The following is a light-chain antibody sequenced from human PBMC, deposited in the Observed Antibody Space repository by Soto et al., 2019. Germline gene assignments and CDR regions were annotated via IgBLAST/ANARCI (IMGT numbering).Light chain of an antibody. Sequence: QSVLTQPRSVSGSPGQSVTISCTGTSNDVGGYNYVSWYQQHPGKAPKLLIYDVNKRPSGVPDRFSGSKSGNTASLIISGLQAEDEADYYCCSYAGSSTWVFGGGTKLTVL. CDR3: CSYAGSSTWV. CDR2: DVN. J-gene: IGLJ3*02. CDR1: SNDVGGYNY. V-gene: IGLV2-11*01.